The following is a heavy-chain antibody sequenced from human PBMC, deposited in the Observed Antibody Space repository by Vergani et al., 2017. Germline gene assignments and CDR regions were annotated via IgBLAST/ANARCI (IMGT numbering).Heavy chain of an antibody. J-gene: IGHJ5*02. D-gene: IGHD2-2*01. V-gene: IGHV1-45*02. Sequence: QMQLVQSGAEVKKTGSSVKVSCKASGYTFTYRYLHWVRQAPGQALEWMGWITPFNGNTNYAQKFQDRVTITRDRSMSTAYMELSSLRSEDTAMYYCALAESSTSCINCVFITPETGSWFDPWGQGTLVTVSS. CDR3: ALAESSTSCINCVFITPETGSWFDP. CDR1: GYTFTYRY. CDR2: ITPFNGNT.